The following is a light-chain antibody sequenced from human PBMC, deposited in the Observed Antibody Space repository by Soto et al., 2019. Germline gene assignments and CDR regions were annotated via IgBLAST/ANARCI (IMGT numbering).Light chain of an antibody. CDR1: SRDVGGYNY. CDR2: EVT. V-gene: IGLV2-8*01. CDR3: SSFVAGNNYWV. J-gene: IGLJ3*02. Sequence: QSVLTQPRSVSGSPGQSVTISCTGTSRDVGGYNYVSWYQQHPGKAPKLIIYEVTKRPSGVPDRFSASKSGNTASLTVSGLQAEDEADYYCSSFVAGNNYWVFGGGTKLTVL.